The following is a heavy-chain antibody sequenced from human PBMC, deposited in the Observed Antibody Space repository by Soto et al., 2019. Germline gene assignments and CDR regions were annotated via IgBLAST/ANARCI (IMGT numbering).Heavy chain of an antibody. CDR1: GFTFSTFA. J-gene: IGHJ4*02. V-gene: IGHV3-23*01. CDR2: IRAIVGST. Sequence: LRLSCAASGFTFSTFAMSWVRQAPGKGLEWVSVIRAIVGSTYYADSVKGRFTISRDNSKNTLYLEMNSLRAEDTAVYYCARGTSISDWGQGTWVTVSS. D-gene: IGHD3-3*02. CDR3: ARGTSISD.